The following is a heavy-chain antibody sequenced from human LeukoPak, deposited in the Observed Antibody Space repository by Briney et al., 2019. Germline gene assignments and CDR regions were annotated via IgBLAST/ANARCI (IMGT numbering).Heavy chain of an antibody. CDR1: GGSFSGYY. Sequence: PSETLSLTCAVYGGSFSGYYWSWIRQPPGKGLEWIGEINHSGSTNYNPSLKSRVTISVDTSKNQFSLKLSSVTAADTAVYYCATTKECITIFGVANDRYFDYWGQGTLVTVSS. V-gene: IGHV4-34*01. J-gene: IGHJ4*02. D-gene: IGHD3-3*01. CDR3: ATTKECITIFGVANDRYFDY. CDR2: INHSGST.